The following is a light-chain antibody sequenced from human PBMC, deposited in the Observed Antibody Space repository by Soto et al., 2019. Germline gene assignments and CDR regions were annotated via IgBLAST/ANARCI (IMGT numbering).Light chain of an antibody. CDR2: DAS. V-gene: IGKV3-20*01. Sequence: DIVLTQSPGTLSLSPGARATLSFRASQSVSSYLAWYQQKPGQAPRLLIYDASNRATGIPARFSGSGSGTDFTLTISRLEPEDFAVYYCQQYGSSLTWTFGQGTKVDIK. CDR1: QSVSSY. J-gene: IGKJ1*01. CDR3: QQYGSSLTWT.